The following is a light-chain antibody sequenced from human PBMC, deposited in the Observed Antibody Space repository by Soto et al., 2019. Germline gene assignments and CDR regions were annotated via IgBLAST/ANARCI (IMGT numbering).Light chain of an antibody. Sequence: DIQMTQSPSTLSACVGDRVTITCRASQTINGWLAWYQQKPGKAPNLLIYKASSLESGVPSRFSGSGSGTEFTLTISSLQVDDFATYYCQQYNSHSWTFGQGTKVEI. V-gene: IGKV1-5*03. CDR1: QTINGW. J-gene: IGKJ1*01. CDR2: KAS. CDR3: QQYNSHSWT.